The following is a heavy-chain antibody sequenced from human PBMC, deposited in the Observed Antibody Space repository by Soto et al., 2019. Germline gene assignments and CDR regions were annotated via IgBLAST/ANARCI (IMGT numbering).Heavy chain of an antibody. CDR1: GGTFSSYA. D-gene: IGHD6-13*01. V-gene: IGHV1-69*06. J-gene: IGHJ6*02. Sequence: SSVKVSCKTSGGTFSSYAINWVRQAPGQGLEWMGGIVPLFRTTNYAQKFQGRVTITADTSTYTVYMELSELRSGDTAVYYCARGGYSSTWSNLLDRSGLDVWGQGTTVTVSS. CDR3: ARGGYSSTWSNLLDRSGLDV. CDR2: IVPLFRTT.